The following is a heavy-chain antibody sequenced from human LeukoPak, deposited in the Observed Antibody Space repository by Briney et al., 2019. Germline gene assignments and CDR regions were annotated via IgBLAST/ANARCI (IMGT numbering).Heavy chain of an antibody. J-gene: IGHJ4*02. CDR2: INDSGRT. CDR1: GRSFIDYN. CDR3: ARGLALEGLDY. Sequence: PSVTLSLTCAVYGRSFIDYNWSWLRQSPEKGLEWIGEINDSGRTHYNPSLKSRVTISVDTAKYQFSLSLSSLTAADTAVYYCARGLALEGLDYWGQGTLVTVSS. V-gene: IGHV4-34*01.